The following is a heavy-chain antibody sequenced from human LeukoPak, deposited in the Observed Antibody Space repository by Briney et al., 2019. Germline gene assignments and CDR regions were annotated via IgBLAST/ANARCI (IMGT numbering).Heavy chain of an antibody. CDR3: AKSWVVPAAAPSLGMDV. V-gene: IGHV3-30*18. CDR1: GFTFSSYG. CDR2: ISYDGGNK. J-gene: IGHJ6*02. D-gene: IGHD2-2*01. Sequence: PGRSLRLSCAASGFTFSSYGMHWVRQAPGKGLEWVAVISYDGGNKYYADSVKGRFTISRDNSKNTLYLQMNSLRAEDTAVYYCAKSWVVPAAAPSLGMDVWGQGTTVTVSS.